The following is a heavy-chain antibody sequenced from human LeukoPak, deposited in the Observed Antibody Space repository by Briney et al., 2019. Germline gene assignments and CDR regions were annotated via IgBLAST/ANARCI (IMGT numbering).Heavy chain of an antibody. CDR3: ARGLAFTMIPDLYY. Sequence: ASVKVSCKLSGETFTSYGISWVRQAPGQGLEWMGWISAYNGNTNYARKLQGRVTMTTDTSTSTAYMELRSLRSDDTAVYYCARGLAFTMIPDLYYWGQGTLVTVSS. CDR2: ISAYNGNT. V-gene: IGHV1-18*01. J-gene: IGHJ4*02. CDR1: GETFTSYG. D-gene: IGHD3-22*01.